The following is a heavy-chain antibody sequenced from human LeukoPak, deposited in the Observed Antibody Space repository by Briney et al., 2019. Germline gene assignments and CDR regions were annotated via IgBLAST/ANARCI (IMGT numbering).Heavy chain of an antibody. CDR1: GYTFTCYW. V-gene: IGHV5-51*01. Sequence: KSGESLKISCKGSGYTFTCYWIGWIRQMPGKGLEWMGIIYPADSDTRYSPSFQGQVTISADKSISAAYLQWSSLKASDTAMYYCARHLTNWYFDLWGRGTLVTVSS. CDR2: IYPADSDT. J-gene: IGHJ2*01. CDR3: ARHLTNWYFDL.